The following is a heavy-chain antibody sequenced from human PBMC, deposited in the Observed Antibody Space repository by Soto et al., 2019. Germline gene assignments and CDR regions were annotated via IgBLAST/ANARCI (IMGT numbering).Heavy chain of an antibody. D-gene: IGHD2-2*01. CDR3: ARGDASGY. V-gene: IGHV3-48*03. J-gene: IGHJ4*02. CDR2: IDISGSAI. CDR1: GFTFSSYE. Sequence: EVQLVESGGGFVQPGGSLRLSCVASGFTFSSYEMNWVRQAPGKGLQWVSYIDISGSAIYYADSVKGRFTISRDNAKNSLYLQMNILRAEDTALYYCARGDASGYWGQGTLVTVSS.